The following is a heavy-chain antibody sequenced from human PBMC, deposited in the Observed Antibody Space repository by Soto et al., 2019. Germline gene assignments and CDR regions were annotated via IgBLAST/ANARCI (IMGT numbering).Heavy chain of an antibody. CDR3: AKTYDILTGYYFDY. D-gene: IGHD3-9*01. CDR2: ISSDGTHS. V-gene: IGHV3-30*18. CDR1: GFSFSRFA. Sequence: GGSLRLSCAASGFSFSRFATHWVRQVPGKGLEWVALISSDGTHSFYADSVKGRFTISRDNSKKTLYLQMNSLRAEDTAVYYCAKTYDILTGYYFDYWGQGTLVTVSS. J-gene: IGHJ4*02.